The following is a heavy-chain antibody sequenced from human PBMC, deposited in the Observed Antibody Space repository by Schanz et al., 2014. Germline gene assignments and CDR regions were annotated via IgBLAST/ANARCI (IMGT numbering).Heavy chain of an antibody. J-gene: IGHJ4*02. CDR3: ARDQSPYTNSSDVRYFDY. V-gene: IGHV1-3*04. Sequence: QVQLVQSGAEVKKPGASVKVSCKTSGYTFTDYPINWVRQAPGRRLEWMGWINTASGNTRYSEAFQGRVTMTRDTSATTAYMELSSLRSEDTAVYYCARDQSPYTNSSDVRYFDYWGQGSLVTVSS. CDR1: GYTFTDYP. D-gene: IGHD6-6*01. CDR2: INTASGNT.